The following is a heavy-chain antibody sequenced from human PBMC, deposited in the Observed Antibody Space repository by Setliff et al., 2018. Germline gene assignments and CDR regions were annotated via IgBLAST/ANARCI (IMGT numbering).Heavy chain of an antibody. V-gene: IGHV3-15*01. Sequence: GGSLRLSCAASGFTFSNAGMSWVRQAPGKGLEWVGRIKSKADGGTADFAAPVKGRFTISRDDSKNTMSLQMNSLKTEDTAVYFCATRLGDFWGQGTLVTVSS. CDR2: IKSKADGGTA. J-gene: IGHJ4*02. CDR1: GFTFSNAG. CDR3: ATRLGDF.